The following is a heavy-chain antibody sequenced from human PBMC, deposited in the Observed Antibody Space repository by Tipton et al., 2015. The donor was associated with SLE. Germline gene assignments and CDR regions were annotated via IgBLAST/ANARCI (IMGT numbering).Heavy chain of an antibody. D-gene: IGHD1-1*01. CDR1: GFTFSSYA. V-gene: IGHV3-23*03. Sequence: GSLRLSCAASGFTFSSYAMSWVRQAPGRGLEWVSVIHSGGNTYYADSVKGRFTISRENSKNTLYLQMNSLRTEDTAVYYCAKDPDWNPLYYGMDVWGQGTTVTVSS. J-gene: IGHJ6*02. CDR2: IHSGGNT. CDR3: AKDPDWNPLYYGMDV.